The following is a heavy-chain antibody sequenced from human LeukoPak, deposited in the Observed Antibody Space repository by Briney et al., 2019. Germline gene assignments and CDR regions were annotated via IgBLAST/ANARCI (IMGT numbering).Heavy chain of an antibody. V-gene: IGHV3-48*01. D-gene: IGHD3-9*01. CDR1: GFTFSNYN. CDR2: ISSSSITI. J-gene: IGHJ2*01. Sequence: GGSLRLSCAASGFTFSNYNLNWVRQAPGKGLEWVSFISSSSITIYYADSVKGRFTISRDNAKSSLYLQMNSLRAEDTALYYCARTEYQLHYDILTGYSNYYFDLWGRGTLVTVSS. CDR3: ARTEYQLHYDILTGYSNYYFDL.